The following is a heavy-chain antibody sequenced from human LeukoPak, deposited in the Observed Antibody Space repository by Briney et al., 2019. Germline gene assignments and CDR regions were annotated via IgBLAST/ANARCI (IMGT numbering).Heavy chain of an antibody. D-gene: IGHD2-15*01. CDR3: ATLGRVVVVVAATQSWFDP. Sequence: GGSLRLSCAASGFTFSSYEMNWVRQAPGKGLEWVSYISSSGSTIYYADSVKGRFTISRDNAKNSLYLQMNSLRDEDTAVYYCATLGRVVVVVAATQSWFDPWGQGTLVTVSS. CDR2: ISSSGSTI. V-gene: IGHV3-48*03. CDR1: GFTFSSYE. J-gene: IGHJ5*02.